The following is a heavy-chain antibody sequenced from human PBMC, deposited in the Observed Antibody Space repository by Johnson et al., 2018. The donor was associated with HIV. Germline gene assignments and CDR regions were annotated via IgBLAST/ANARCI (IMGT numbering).Heavy chain of an antibody. J-gene: IGHJ3*02. V-gene: IGHV3-30*14. CDR2: ISYDGSNK. Sequence: QVQLVESGGGVVQPGRSLRLSCAASGFTFSSYAMHWVRQAPGKGLGWVAVISYDGSNKYYADSVKGRFTISRDNSKNTLYLQMNSLRAEDTAVYYCARDGQDRDDAFDIWGQGTMVTVSS. D-gene: IGHD3-22*01. CDR1: GFTFSSYA. CDR3: ARDGQDRDDAFDI.